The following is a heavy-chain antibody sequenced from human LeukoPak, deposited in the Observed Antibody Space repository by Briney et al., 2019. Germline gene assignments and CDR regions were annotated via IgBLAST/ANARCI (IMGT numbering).Heavy chain of an antibody. CDR3: AREEVTAIPAY. CDR2: ISSSSSYI. CDR1: GFTFSSYS. D-gene: IGHD2-21*02. J-gene: IGHJ4*02. Sequence: AGSLRLSCAASGFTFSSYSMNWVRQAPGKALEWVSSISSSSSYIHYADSVKGRFTISRDNAKNSLYLQMNSLRAEDTAVYYCAREEVTAIPAYWGQGTLVTVSS. V-gene: IGHV3-21*01.